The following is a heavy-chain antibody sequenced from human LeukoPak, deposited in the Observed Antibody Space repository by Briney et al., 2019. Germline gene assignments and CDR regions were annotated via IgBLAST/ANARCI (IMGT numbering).Heavy chain of an antibody. Sequence: ASVKVSCKSSGYTFTNYAITWVRQAPGQGLERMGWISGYNGNTDYAQRFQGRVTMTTDTSTSTAYMELRSLTSDDTAVYFCAREVDWSLDYCGQGSLVTVSS. J-gene: IGHJ4*02. V-gene: IGHV1-18*01. D-gene: IGHD3/OR15-3a*01. CDR3: AREVDWSLDY. CDR1: GYTFTNYA. CDR2: ISGYNGNT.